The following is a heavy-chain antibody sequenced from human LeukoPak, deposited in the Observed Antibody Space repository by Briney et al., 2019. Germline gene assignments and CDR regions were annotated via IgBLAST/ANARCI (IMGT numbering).Heavy chain of an antibody. J-gene: IGHJ4*02. Sequence: GGSLRLSCAASGFTFSSYSMNWVRQAPGKGLEGVSSISSSSSYIYYADSVKGRFTISRDNAKNSLYLQMNSLRAEDTAVYYCARESLAIVVVPAAIGYWGRGNLVTVSS. V-gene: IGHV3-21*01. CDR3: ARESLAIVVVPAAIGY. D-gene: IGHD2-2*01. CDR1: GFTFSSYS. CDR2: ISSSSSYI.